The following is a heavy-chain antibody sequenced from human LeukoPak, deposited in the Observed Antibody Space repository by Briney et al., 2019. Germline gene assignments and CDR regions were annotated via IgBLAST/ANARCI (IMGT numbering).Heavy chain of an antibody. J-gene: IGHJ3*02. D-gene: IGHD1-26*01. V-gene: IGHV4-59*01. CDR2: IDYSAST. CDR3: ARDCRREALHGFDI. CDR1: GGSISTYY. Sequence: SETLSLTCTVSGGSISTYYWSWIRQPPGKGLEWIAYIDYSASTNYNPSLKSRVTISVDTSKNQFSLKLSSVTAADTAVYYCARDCRREALHGFDIWGQGTMVTVSS.